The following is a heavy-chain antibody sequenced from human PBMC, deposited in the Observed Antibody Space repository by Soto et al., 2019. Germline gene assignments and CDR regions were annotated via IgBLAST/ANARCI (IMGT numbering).Heavy chain of an antibody. D-gene: IGHD3-22*01. CDR1: GGSISSNSFF. J-gene: IGHJ4*02. V-gene: IGHV4-39*01. CDR2: IYYGGSTYYNPSLKSRV. Sequence: SETLSLTCTVSGGSISSNSFFWGWIRQPPGRGLEWIGSIYYGGSTYYNPSLKSRVYYNPSLKSRVTISADASKNQFSLQLRSVTAADTAVYYCARLYGSGYYSPDYWGQGTLVTVSS. CDR3: ARLYGSGYYSPDY.